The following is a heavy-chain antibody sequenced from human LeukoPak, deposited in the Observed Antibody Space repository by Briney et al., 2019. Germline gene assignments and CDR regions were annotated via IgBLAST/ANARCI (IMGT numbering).Heavy chain of an antibody. Sequence: ASVKVSCKASGGTFSSYAISWVRQAPGQGLEWMGWISAYNGKTRYAQKFQDGVTMTTDTSTSMAYMELRSLRSDDTAVYFCARDRYNQADFAYWGQGALVTVSS. CDR1: GGTFSSYA. CDR2: ISAYNGKT. D-gene: IGHD1-14*01. J-gene: IGHJ4*02. V-gene: IGHV1-18*01. CDR3: ARDRYNQADFAY.